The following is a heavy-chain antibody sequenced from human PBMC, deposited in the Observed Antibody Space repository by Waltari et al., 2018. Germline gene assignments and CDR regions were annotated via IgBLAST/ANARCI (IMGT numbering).Heavy chain of an antibody. CDR2: ISSSSSTI. CDR3: ARVNDYGDYAYYYYMDV. V-gene: IGHV3-48*04. D-gene: IGHD4-17*01. Sequence: EVQLVESGGGLVQPGGSLRLSCAASGFTFSNYSMNWVRQAPGKGLEWVSYISSSSSTISYADSVKGRFTISRDNAKNSLYLQMNSLRAEDTAVYYCARVNDYGDYAYYYYMDVWGKGTTVTISS. J-gene: IGHJ6*03. CDR1: GFTFSNYS.